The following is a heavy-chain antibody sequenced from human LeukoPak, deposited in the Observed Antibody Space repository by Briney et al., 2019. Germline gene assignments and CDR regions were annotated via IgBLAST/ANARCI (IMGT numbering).Heavy chain of an antibody. V-gene: IGHV4-61*09. CDR3: ARDQYFGARGVNWFDP. D-gene: IGHD3-10*01. Sequence: PSQTLSLTCTVSGGSISSGSYYWSWIRQPAGKGLEWIGHIYTSGSTNYNPSLKSRVTISVDTSKNQFSLKLSSVTAADTAVYYCARDQYFGARGVNWFDPWGQGTLVTVSS. CDR1: GGSISSGSYY. CDR2: IYTSGST. J-gene: IGHJ5*02.